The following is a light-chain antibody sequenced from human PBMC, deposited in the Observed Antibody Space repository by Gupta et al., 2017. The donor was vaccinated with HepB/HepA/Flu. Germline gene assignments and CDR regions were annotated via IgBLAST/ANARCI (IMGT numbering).Light chain of an antibody. V-gene: IGLV3-19*01. Sequence: SELTQDPAVSVALGQTVRITCQGDSLRSYYASWYQQKPGQAPVLVIYGKNNRPSGIPDRFSGSSSGNTASLTITGAQAEDEADYYCNSRDSSGNPWVFGGGTKLTVL. J-gene: IGLJ3*02. CDR1: SLRSYY. CDR2: GKN. CDR3: NSRDSSGNPWV.